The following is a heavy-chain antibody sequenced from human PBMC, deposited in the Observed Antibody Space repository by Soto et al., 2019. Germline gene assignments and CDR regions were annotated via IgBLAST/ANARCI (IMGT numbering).Heavy chain of an antibody. CDR2: VYDLDGT. Sequence: DVQLVESGGGLIQPGGSLRLSCVASGLTVSGKKYMAWVRQAPGKGPEWVSGVYDLDGTYYADSVRGRFTTSIDSSRTTLYLQMRDLRPEYTALYFCATWHLREHAFDIWGQGTMVTVSS. CDR1: GLTVSGKKY. V-gene: IGHV3-53*01. J-gene: IGHJ3*02. D-gene: IGHD5-12*01. CDR3: ATWHLREHAFDI.